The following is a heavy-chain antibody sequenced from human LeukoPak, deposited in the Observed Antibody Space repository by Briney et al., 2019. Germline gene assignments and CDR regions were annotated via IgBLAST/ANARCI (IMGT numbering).Heavy chain of an antibody. J-gene: IGHJ6*03. CDR1: GFTFSSYW. CDR3: AREHCSSTSWQVYYYYYMDV. V-gene: IGHV3-7*01. Sequence: GGSLRLSCAASGFTFSSYWMSWVRQAPGKGLEWVANIKQEGSEKYYVDSVKGRFTISRDNAKNSLYLQMNSLRAEDTAVYYCAREHCSSTSWQVYYYYYMDVWGKGTTVTVSS. D-gene: IGHD2-2*01. CDR2: IKQEGSEK.